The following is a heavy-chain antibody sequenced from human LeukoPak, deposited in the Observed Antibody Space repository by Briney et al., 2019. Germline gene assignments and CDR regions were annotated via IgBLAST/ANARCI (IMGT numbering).Heavy chain of an antibody. Sequence: PSETLSLTCTVSGGSIRSYYWSWIRQPPGKGLEWIGYIYYSGSTYYNPPLKSRVTISVDTSKNQFSLKLSSVTAADTAVYYCASNYYDSSGYYYWGQGTLVTVSS. D-gene: IGHD3-22*01. V-gene: IGHV4-59*08. CDR1: GGSIRSYY. CDR2: IYYSGST. CDR3: ASNYYDSSGYYY. J-gene: IGHJ4*02.